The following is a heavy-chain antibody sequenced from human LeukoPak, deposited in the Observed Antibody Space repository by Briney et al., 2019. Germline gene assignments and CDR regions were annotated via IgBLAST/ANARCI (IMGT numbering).Heavy chain of an antibody. D-gene: IGHD5-12*01. J-gene: IGHJ4*02. Sequence: SVKVSCKASGGTFSSYAISWVRQAPGQGLEWMGGIIPIFGTANYAQKFQGRVTITADESTSTAYMELSSLKSEDTAVYYCARARYSGYLTVGYWGQGTLVTVSS. CDR3: ARARYSGYLTVGY. CDR2: IIPIFGTA. CDR1: GGTFSSYA. V-gene: IGHV1-69*13.